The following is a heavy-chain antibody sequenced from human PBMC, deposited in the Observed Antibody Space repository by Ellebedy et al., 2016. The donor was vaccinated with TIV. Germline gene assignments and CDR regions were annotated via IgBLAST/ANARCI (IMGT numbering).Heavy chain of an antibody. CDR3: ARHADDYYGSGSVDY. D-gene: IGHD3-10*01. CDR1: GCSISSSSYY. J-gene: IGHJ4*02. Sequence: SETLSLXXTVSGCSISSSSYYWGWIRQPPGMGLEWIGSIYYSGSTYYNPSLKSRVTISVDTSKNQFSLKLSSVTAADTAVYYCARHADDYYGSGSVDYWGQGTLVTVSS. V-gene: IGHV4-39*01. CDR2: IYYSGST.